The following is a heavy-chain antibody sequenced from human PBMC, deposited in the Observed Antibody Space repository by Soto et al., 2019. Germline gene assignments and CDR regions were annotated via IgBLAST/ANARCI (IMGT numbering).Heavy chain of an antibody. CDR1: GGSISRSSYY. CDR2: IYYSGST. Sequence: SETLSLTCTVSGGSISRSSYYWGWIRQPPGKWLEWIGSIYYSGSTYYNPSLKSRVTISVDTSKNQFSLKLSSVTAADTAVYYCARHDYGGFGLWGQGTLVTVS. D-gene: IGHD4-17*01. CDR3: ARHDYGGFGL. V-gene: IGHV4-39*01. J-gene: IGHJ4*02.